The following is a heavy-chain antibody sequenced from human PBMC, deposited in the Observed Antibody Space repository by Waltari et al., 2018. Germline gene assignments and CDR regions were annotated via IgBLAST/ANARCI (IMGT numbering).Heavy chain of an antibody. Sequence: QVQLVESGGGVVQPGGSLRLSCAASGFTFSSYGMPWVRQAPGKGLEWVAFIRYDGSNKYYADSVKGRFTISRDNSKNTLYLQMNSLRAEDTAVYYCAKRGTYDFWSGYYITHYMDVWGKGTTVTISS. J-gene: IGHJ6*03. CDR1: GFTFSSYG. CDR2: IRYDGSNK. D-gene: IGHD3-3*01. CDR3: AKRGTYDFWSGYYITHYMDV. V-gene: IGHV3-30*02.